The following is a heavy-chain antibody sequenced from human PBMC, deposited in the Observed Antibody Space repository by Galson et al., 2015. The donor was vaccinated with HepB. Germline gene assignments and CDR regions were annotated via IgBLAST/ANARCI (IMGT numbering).Heavy chain of an antibody. J-gene: IGHJ5*02. Sequence: SETLSLTCAVYGGSFSGYYWSWIRQPPGKGLEWIGEINHSGSTNYNPSLKSRVTISVDTSKNQFSLKLSSVTAADTAVYYCARGGPEGFDPWGQGTLVTVSS. CDR2: INHSGST. V-gene: IGHV4-34*01. CDR1: GGSFSGYY. CDR3: ARGGPEGFDP.